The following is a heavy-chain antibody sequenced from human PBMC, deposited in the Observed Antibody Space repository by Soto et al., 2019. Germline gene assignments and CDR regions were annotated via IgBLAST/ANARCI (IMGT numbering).Heavy chain of an antibody. V-gene: IGHV3-23*01. CDR1: GFTFSSYA. D-gene: IGHD3-10*01. CDR2: ISTSGGST. J-gene: IGHJ6*03. Sequence: GGSLRLSCAASGFTFSSYAMSWVRQAPGRGLEWVSAISTSGGSTYYADSVKGRFTISRDNSRNTLYLQMNSLRAEDTAVYYCAKDRGSGSNFYYYYMDVWGKGTTVTVSS. CDR3: AKDRGSGSNFYYYYMDV.